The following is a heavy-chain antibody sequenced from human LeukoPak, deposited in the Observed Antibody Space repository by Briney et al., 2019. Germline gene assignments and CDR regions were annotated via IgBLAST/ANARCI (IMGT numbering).Heavy chain of an antibody. J-gene: IGHJ4*01. CDR1: GVTFSSYS. Sequence: GGSLRLSCAASGVTFSSYSMNWVRQAPGKGLEWVSYISSSSSTIYYADSVKGRFTISRNNAKNSLYLHMNRLRAEDTAVYYCARGMYGSGLYYFDYWGQGTLVTVSS. CDR2: ISSSSSTI. CDR3: ARGMYGSGLYYFDY. V-gene: IGHV3-48*04. D-gene: IGHD3-10*01.